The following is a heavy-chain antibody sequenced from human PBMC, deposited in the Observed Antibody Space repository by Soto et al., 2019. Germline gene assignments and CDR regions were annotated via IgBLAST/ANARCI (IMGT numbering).Heavy chain of an antibody. Sequence: PGGSLRLSCAASGFTFSNAWMSWVRHAPGKGLEWVGRIKSKTDGGTTDYAAPVKGRFTISRDDSKNTLYLQMNSLKTEDTAVYYCTTLFGLLDAFDIWGQGTMVTVSS. V-gene: IGHV3-15*01. CDR2: IKSKTDGGTT. CDR1: GFTFSNAW. D-gene: IGHD2-21*01. CDR3: TTLFGLLDAFDI. J-gene: IGHJ3*02.